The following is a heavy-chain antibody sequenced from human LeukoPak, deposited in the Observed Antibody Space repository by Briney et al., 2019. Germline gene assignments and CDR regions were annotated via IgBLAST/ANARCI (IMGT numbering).Heavy chain of an antibody. V-gene: IGHV3-74*01. CDR1: GFTFSSYW. CDR3: ARFFSHDYGDPFDY. Sequence: PGGSLRLSCAASGFTFSSYWMHWVRQGPGKGLVWVSRINSDGSSTSYADSVKGRFTISRDNAKNTLYLQMNSLRAEDTAVYYCARFFSHDYGDPFDYWGQGTLVTVSS. J-gene: IGHJ4*02. CDR2: INSDGSST. D-gene: IGHD4-17*01.